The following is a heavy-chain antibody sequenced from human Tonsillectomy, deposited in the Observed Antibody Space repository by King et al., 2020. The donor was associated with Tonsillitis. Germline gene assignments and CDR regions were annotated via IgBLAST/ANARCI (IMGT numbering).Heavy chain of an antibody. Sequence: VQLQESGPGLVKPSETLSLTCAVSGYSISSGYYWGWLRQPPGKGLEWIGSIYHSGSTYYNPSLKSRVTISVDTSKNQFSLKLSSGTAADTAVYYCARVSDNWFDPWGQGTLVTVSS. V-gene: IGHV4-38-2*01. CDR3: ARVSDNWFDP. CDR1: GYSISSGYY. J-gene: IGHJ5*02. CDR2: IYHSGST.